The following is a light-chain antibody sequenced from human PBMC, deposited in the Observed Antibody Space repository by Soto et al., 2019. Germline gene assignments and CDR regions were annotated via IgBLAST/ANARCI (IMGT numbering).Light chain of an antibody. Sequence: QSALTQPASVSGSPGQSITISCTGTSSDIGSSNYVSWYRQYPGKAPKLMIYDVATRPSGVSNRFSGSKSGNTASLTISGLQADDEAYYYCNSFSSISTLGVFGSGTKVTVL. V-gene: IGLV2-14*03. CDR1: SSDIGSSNY. J-gene: IGLJ1*01. CDR2: DVA. CDR3: NSFSSISTLGV.